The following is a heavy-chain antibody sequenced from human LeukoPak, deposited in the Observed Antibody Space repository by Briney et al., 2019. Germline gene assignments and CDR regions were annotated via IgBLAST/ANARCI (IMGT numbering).Heavy chain of an antibody. Sequence: SETLSLTCTVSGGSISSSSYYWGWVRQPPGKGLEWIGSIRYTHTGSTYYNPSLKSRVTISGDTSKNQFSLKLTSVTAADTAVYYCSRRPITMNAFDIWGQGTMVTVSS. V-gene: IGHV4-39*01. J-gene: IGHJ3*02. CDR3: SRRPITMNAFDI. CDR2: IRYTHTGST. D-gene: IGHD3-22*01. CDR1: GGSISSSSYY.